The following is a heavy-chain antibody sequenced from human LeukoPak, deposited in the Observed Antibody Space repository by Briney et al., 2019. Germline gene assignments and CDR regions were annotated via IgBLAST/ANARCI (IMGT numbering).Heavy chain of an antibody. V-gene: IGHV3-7*05. CDR3: ARHNKIFGVVSYFDY. J-gene: IGHJ4*02. D-gene: IGHD3-3*01. CDR1: GFTFSNSW. Sequence: GGSLRLSCAASGFTFSNSWTSWVRQAPGKGLEWVAHIKEDGSEKYYVDSVKGRFTISTDSAKNSLFLQMNSLRAEDTTVYYCARHNKIFGVVSYFDYWGQGTLVTVSS. CDR2: IKEDGSEK.